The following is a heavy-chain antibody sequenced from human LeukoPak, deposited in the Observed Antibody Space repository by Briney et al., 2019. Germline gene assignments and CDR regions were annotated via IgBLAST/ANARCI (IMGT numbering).Heavy chain of an antibody. CDR2: IYYSGST. V-gene: IGHV4-59*01. D-gene: IGHD3-10*01. J-gene: IGHJ4*02. CDR3: ARVAPSGLFHY. Sequence: KPSETLSLTCTVSGGSNSYSYWSWIRQPPGKGLEWIGYIYYSGSTDYDPSLKSRVTISVDTSKNQFSLSLRSVTTADTAVYYCARVAPSGLFHYWGQGTLVTVSS. CDR1: GGSNSYSY.